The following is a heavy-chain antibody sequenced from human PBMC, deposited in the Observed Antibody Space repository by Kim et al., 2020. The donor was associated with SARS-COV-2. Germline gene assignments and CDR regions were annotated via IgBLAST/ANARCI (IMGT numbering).Heavy chain of an antibody. Sequence: GGSLRLSCAASGFTFSSYAMSWVRQAPGKGLEWVSAISGSGGSTYYADSVKGRFTISRDNSKNTLYLQMNSLRAEDTAVYYCAPPPAAPIGIGYWGQGTLVTVSS. CDR2: ISGSGGST. D-gene: IGHD6-13*01. CDR1: GFTFSSYA. J-gene: IGHJ4*02. V-gene: IGHV3-23*01. CDR3: APPPAAPIGIGY.